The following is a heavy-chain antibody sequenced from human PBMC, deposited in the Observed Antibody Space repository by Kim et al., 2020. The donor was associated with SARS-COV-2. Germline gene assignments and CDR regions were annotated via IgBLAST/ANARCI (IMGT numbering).Heavy chain of an antibody. V-gene: IGHV4-59*13. Sequence: SETLSLTCTVSGGSISSYYWSWIRQPPGKGLEWIGYIYYSGSTNYNPSLKSRVTISVDTSKNQFSLKLSSVTAADTAVYYCARAVYVVRGATRASYGMDVWGQGTTVTVSS. J-gene: IGHJ6*02. D-gene: IGHD1-26*01. CDR2: IYYSGST. CDR1: GGSISSYY. CDR3: ARAVYVVRGATRASYGMDV.